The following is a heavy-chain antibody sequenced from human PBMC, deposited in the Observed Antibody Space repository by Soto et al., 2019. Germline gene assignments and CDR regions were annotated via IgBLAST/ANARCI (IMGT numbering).Heavy chain of an antibody. Sequence: PSETLSLTCAVCGGSFSGYYWSWIRQPPGKGLEWIGEINHSGSTNYNPSLKGRFTISRDNAKNFLYLQMNNLRVEDTAVYYCAGDDWGPAHFRGQGTPVTVSS. V-gene: IGHV4-34*01. CDR1: GGSFSGYY. D-gene: IGHD2-2*01. J-gene: IGHJ4*02. CDR2: INHSGST. CDR3: AGDDWGPAHF.